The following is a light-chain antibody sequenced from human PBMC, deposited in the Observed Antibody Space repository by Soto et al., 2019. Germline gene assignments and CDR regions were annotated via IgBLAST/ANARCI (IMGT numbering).Light chain of an antibody. J-gene: IGKJ1*01. Sequence: IGLKKSPCTLSLSPGERATLSCRASQSVSNNYLAWYQQKPGQAPRLLIYGASNRATGIPDRFSGSGSGTDFTLTISRLEPEDFAVYYCQQYGSSGTFGQGTKVDIK. CDR3: QQYGSSGT. V-gene: IGKV3-20*01. CDR2: GAS. CDR1: QSVSNNY.